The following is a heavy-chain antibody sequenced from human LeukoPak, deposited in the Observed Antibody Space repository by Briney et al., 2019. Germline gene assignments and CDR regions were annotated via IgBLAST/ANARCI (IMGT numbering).Heavy chain of an antibody. CDR3: AREYSAFDH. Sequence: SSETLSLTCTVSGDPISSHSDYKWTWIRQPPGKGLEWIGYVYHNGNINCNPFLGSRLTISVDTSKNQFSLRLTSVTAADTAVYFCAREYSAFDHWGHGTLVTVSS. CDR2: VYHNGNI. J-gene: IGHJ4*01. CDR1: GDPISSHSDY. V-gene: IGHV4-61*08. D-gene: IGHD4-11*01.